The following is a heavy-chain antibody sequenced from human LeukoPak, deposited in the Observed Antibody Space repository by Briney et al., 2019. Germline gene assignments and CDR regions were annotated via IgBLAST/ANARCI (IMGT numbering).Heavy chain of an antibody. J-gene: IGHJ6*02. Sequence: PSETLSLTCAVYGGSFSGYYWSWIRHPPGKGLEWIGEINHSGSTNYNPSLKSRVTISVDTSKNQFSLKLSSVTAADTAVYYCARLRSYSQRRPNYYYYGMDVWGQGTTVTVSS. CDR3: ARLRSYSQRRPNYYYYGMDV. D-gene: IGHD3-10*01. CDR2: INHSGST. CDR1: GGSFSGYY. V-gene: IGHV4-34*01.